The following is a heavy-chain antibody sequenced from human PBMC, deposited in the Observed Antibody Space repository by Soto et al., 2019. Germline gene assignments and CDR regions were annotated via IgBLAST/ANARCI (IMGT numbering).Heavy chain of an antibody. CDR1: GFTFSSYS. J-gene: IGHJ3*02. D-gene: IGHD4-17*01. CDR2: ISSSSSYI. Sequence: PGGSLRLSCAASGFTFSSYSMNWVRQAPGKGLEWVSSISSSSSYIYYADSVKGRFTISRDNAKNSLYLQMNSLRAEDTAVYYCARDPATVQDAFDIWGQGTMVTVSS. CDR3: ARDPATVQDAFDI. V-gene: IGHV3-21*01.